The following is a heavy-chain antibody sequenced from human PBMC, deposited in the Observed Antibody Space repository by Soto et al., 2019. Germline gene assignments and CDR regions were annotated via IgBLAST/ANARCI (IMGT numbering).Heavy chain of an antibody. CDR3: ARQTVRASYFDS. J-gene: IGHJ4*02. Sequence: PGESLKISCRGSGYDFNTNWFGWVRQLPGRGLEWVGIMYPGDSDTRYNPSLQGHVTLSVDVTVSTAFLQWRSLETSDTGMYFCARQTVRASYFDSWGQGTLVTVSS. CDR1: GYDFNTNW. D-gene: IGHD4-4*01. V-gene: IGHV5-51*01. CDR2: MYPGDSDT.